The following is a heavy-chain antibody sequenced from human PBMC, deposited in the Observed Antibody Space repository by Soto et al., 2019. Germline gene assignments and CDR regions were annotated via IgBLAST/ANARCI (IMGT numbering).Heavy chain of an antibody. CDR1: EFTFSSYG. Sequence: QVQLVESGGGVVQPGRSLRLCCAASEFTFSSYGMHWVRQAPGKGLEWVAVISYDGSNKYYADSVKGRFTISRDNSKNTLYQQSNSLRAEDTAVYYCAKGGDMVRGVIIPYYFDYWGQGTLVTVSS. CDR2: ISYDGSNK. V-gene: IGHV3-30*18. CDR3: AKGGDMVRGVIIPYYFDY. D-gene: IGHD3-10*01. J-gene: IGHJ4*02.